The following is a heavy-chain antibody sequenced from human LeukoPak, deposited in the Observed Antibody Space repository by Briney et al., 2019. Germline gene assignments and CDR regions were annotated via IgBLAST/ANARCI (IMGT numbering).Heavy chain of an antibody. V-gene: IGHV3-66*01. Sequence: GGSLGLSCAASGFTVSGSYMTWVRQAPGKGLEWVSVIYSGGGTYYADSVKGRFTISRDNSRNMVYLQMNSLRAEDTAVYYCARDLYGSTSYWGQGTLVTVSS. CDR1: GFTVSGSY. D-gene: IGHD2-2*01. J-gene: IGHJ4*02. CDR2: IYSGGGT. CDR3: ARDLYGSTSY.